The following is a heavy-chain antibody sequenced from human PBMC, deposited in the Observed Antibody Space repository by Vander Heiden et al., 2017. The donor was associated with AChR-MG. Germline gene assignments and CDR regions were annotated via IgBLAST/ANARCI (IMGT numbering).Heavy chain of an antibody. CDR2: ITSKANNYAT. D-gene: IGHD3-9*01. CDR1: GFSFSASA. CDR3: TRRSNYDLLTGYSDQ. J-gene: IGHJ4*02. V-gene: IGHV3-73*01. Sequence: EVQLVESGGGLVQPGGSLSLSYATSGFSFSASAMHWVRQAYGKGLEWIGRITSKANNYATAYAASVKGRFTISRDDSKNTAYLKMNSLKTEDTAVYYCTRRSNYDLLTGYSDQWGQGTLVTVSS.